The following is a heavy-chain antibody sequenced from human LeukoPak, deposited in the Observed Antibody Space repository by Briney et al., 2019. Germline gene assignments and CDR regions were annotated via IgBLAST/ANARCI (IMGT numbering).Heavy chain of an antibody. CDR2: INPNSGCT. CDR3: ARDTYYGSGSFPNWFDP. D-gene: IGHD3-10*01. Sequence: ASVKVSCKASGYTFTGYYMHWVRQAPGQGLEWMGWINPNSGCTNYAQKVQGRVTMTRDTSISTAYMELSRLRSDDTAVYYCARDTYYGSGSFPNWFDPWGQGTLVTVSS. V-gene: IGHV1-2*02. CDR1: GYTFTGYY. J-gene: IGHJ5*02.